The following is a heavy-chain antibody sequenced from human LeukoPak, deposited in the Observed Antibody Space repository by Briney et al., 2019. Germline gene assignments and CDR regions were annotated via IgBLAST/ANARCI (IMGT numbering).Heavy chain of an antibody. CDR2: INPSGGST. CDR1: GYTFTNYY. V-gene: IGHV1-46*01. D-gene: IGHD5-12*01. J-gene: IGHJ4*02. CDR3: AKEREYSGYEPLPNDY. Sequence: ASVKVSCKASGYTFTNYYIHWVRQAPGQGLECMGIINPSGGSTSYAQKFQGRVTMTRDMSTSTVYMELSSLRSEDTAVYYCAKEREYSGYEPLPNDYWGQGTLVTVSS.